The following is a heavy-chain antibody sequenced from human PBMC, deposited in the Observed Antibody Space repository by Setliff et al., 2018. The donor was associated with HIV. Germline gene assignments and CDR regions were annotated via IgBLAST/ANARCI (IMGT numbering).Heavy chain of an antibody. J-gene: IGHJ2*01. D-gene: IGHD3-10*01. CDR3: ARSALWFGKADWYVDL. Sequence: SSETLSLTCAVSGYSIRSSYWWGWIRQPPGKGLEWIGYLYNSRGTYYNPSLKSRVTMSVDTSKNQFSLKVRSVTAVDTAVYYCARSALWFGKADWYVDLWGRGTLVTVSS. CDR2: LYNSRGT. CDR1: GYSIRSSYW. V-gene: IGHV4-28*01.